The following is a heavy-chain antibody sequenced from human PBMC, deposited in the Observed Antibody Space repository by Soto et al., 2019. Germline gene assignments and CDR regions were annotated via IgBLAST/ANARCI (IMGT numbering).Heavy chain of an antibody. J-gene: IGHJ5*02. Sequence: GESLKISCKGSGYSFTSYWISWVRQMPGKGLEWMGRIDPSDSYTNYSPSFQGHVTISADKSISTAYLQWSSLKASDTAMYYCARHRWELLFSFPWGQGTLVTVSS. D-gene: IGHD1-26*01. CDR2: IDPSDSYT. CDR3: ARHRWELLFSFP. V-gene: IGHV5-10-1*01. CDR1: GYSFTSYW.